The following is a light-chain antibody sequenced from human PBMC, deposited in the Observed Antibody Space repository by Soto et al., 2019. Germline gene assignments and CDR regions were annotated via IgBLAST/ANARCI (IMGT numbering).Light chain of an antibody. Sequence: DIQMTQSPSSLSASVGDRVTIACRASQNIRTYLNWYQQSPGKAPKLLIYAASNLQIGVPSRFSGSGSGTDFTLNISILKPEDFATYYCQQAYSKNTFGGGTKGEIK. J-gene: IGKJ4*01. V-gene: IGKV1-39*01. CDR1: QNIRTY. CDR2: AAS. CDR3: QQAYSKNT.